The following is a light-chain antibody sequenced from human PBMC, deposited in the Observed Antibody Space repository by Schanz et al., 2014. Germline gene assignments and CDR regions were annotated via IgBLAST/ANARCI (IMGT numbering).Light chain of an antibody. CDR3: QQRSDWPPIFT. CDR2: DAS. CDR1: ESLNSRF. Sequence: ENVLTQSPGTLSLSPGERATLSCRASESLNSRFLAWYQQKPGQAPRLLIFDASNRATGIPERFSGSGSVTDFTLTISALEPEDFAVYYCQQRSDWPPIFTFGPGTTVHLK. V-gene: IGKV3D-20*02. J-gene: IGKJ3*01.